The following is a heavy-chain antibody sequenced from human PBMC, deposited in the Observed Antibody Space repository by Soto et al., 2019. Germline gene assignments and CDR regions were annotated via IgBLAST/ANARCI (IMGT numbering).Heavy chain of an antibody. CDR3: ATTYDYGDYNDVFDI. D-gene: IGHD4-17*01. J-gene: IGHJ3*02. V-gene: IGHV3-21*01. CDR1: GFTFSSYS. Sequence: GGSLRLSCAASGFTFSSYSMNWVRQAPGNGLEWVSSISSSSSYIYYADTVKGRFTISRDNAKNSLYLQMNSLRAEDTAVYYCATTYDYGDYNDVFDIWAQGTMVTVSS. CDR2: ISSSSSYI.